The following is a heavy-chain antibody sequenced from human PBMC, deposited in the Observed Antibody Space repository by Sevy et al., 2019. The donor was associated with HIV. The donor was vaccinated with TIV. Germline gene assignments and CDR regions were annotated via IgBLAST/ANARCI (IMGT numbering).Heavy chain of an antibody. Sequence: SETLSLTCTVSGGSVSSGSYYWSWIRQPPGKGLEWIGYIYYSGSTNYNPSLKGRVTISVDTSKNQFSLKLSSVTAADTAVYYCARDVGGYSSGWYPPGYYYYGMDVWGQGTTVTVSS. CDR1: GGSVSSGSYY. D-gene: IGHD6-19*01. CDR2: IYYSGST. CDR3: ARDVGGYSSGWYPPGYYYYGMDV. V-gene: IGHV4-61*01. J-gene: IGHJ6*02.